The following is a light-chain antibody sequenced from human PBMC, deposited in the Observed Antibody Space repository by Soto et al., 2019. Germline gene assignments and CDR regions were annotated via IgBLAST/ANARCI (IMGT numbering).Light chain of an antibody. CDR3: SSYTSSSTWV. J-gene: IGLJ3*02. Sequence: QSALTQPASVSGSPGQSITISCTGTSSDVGGYNSVSWYQQHPGKATKLMIYEVSNRPSGVSNRFSGSKSSNTASLTISGLQAEDEADYYCSSYTSSSTWVFGGGTKLTVL. CDR1: SSDVGGYNS. V-gene: IGLV2-14*01. CDR2: EVS.